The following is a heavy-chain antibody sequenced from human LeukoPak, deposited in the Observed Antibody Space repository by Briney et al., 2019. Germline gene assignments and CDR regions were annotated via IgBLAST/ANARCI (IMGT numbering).Heavy chain of an antibody. D-gene: IGHD3-10*01. V-gene: IGHV1-2*06. CDR2: IDPRSGGT. CDR3: ARRLYYYGSETHLDS. Sequence: GASVKVSCKASGYTFTGYYMHWVRQAPGQGLEWMGRIDPRSGGTSYAQKFQGRVTMTKDTSINTAYMELSRLRSDDTAVYYCARRLYYYGSETHLDSWGQGTLVTVSS. J-gene: IGHJ4*02. CDR1: GYTFTGYY.